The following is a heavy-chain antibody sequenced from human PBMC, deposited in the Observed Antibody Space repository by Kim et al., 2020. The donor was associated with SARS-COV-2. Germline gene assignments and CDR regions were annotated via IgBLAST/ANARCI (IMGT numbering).Heavy chain of an antibody. Sequence: VKGRFTISRDNSKNTLYLQMNSLRAEDTAVYYCAKAITGATTGNGFDICGQGTMVTVSS. D-gene: IGHD1-26*01. CDR3: AKAITGATTGNGFDI. J-gene: IGHJ3*02. V-gene: IGHV3-30*02.